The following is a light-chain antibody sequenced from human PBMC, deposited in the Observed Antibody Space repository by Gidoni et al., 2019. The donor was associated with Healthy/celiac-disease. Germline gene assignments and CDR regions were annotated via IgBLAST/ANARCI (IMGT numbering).Light chain of an antibody. V-gene: IGKV3-11*01. J-gene: IGKJ1*01. CDR2: DAS. Sequence: EIVLTQSPATLSLSPGERATLSCRASQSVSSYLAWYQQKPGQAPRLLIYDASNRATGIPARFSGSGSGTDFTLTISSLEPEDVAGYYCQQRSNWPPWTCGQGTKVEIK. CDR3: QQRSNWPPWT. CDR1: QSVSSY.